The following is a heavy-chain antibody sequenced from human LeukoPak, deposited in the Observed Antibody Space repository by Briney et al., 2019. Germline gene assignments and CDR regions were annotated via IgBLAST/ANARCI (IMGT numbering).Heavy chain of an antibody. CDR1: GFTFSSYA. V-gene: IGHV3-23*01. Sequence: GGSLRLSCAASGFTFSSYAMSWVRQAPGKGLEWVSAISGSGGSTYYADSVKGRFTISRDNSKNTLYLQMNSLRAEDTAVYYRAKSGRWELLGYWGQGTLVTVSS. J-gene: IGHJ4*02. D-gene: IGHD1-26*01. CDR2: ISGSGGST. CDR3: AKSGRWELLGY.